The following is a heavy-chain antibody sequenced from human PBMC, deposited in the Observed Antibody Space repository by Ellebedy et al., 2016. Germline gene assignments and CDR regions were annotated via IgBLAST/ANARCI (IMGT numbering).Heavy chain of an antibody. CDR1: GFTVSDNF. CDR2: ISSSGDRT. CDR3: AKVEVRAGSSGYYFLDY. J-gene: IGHJ4*02. V-gene: IGHV3-23*01. D-gene: IGHD3-22*01. Sequence: GESLKISCAASGFTVSDNFMSWVRQAPGKGLEWVSAISSSGDRTYYADSVQGRFTISRDNSKNTLSLQMNSLRAEDTAVYYCAKVEVRAGSSGYYFLDYWGQGTLVTVSS.